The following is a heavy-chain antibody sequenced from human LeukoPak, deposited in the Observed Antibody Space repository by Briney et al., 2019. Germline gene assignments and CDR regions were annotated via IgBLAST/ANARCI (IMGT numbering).Heavy chain of an antibody. CDR1: GFTFSDYH. J-gene: IGHJ5*02. CDR2: IRSSGTAI. Sequence: GGSLRLSCAASGFTFSDYHMSWIRQAPGKGLECISYIRSSGTAIYCADSVKGRFTISRDNAKDSLYLQMNSLRAEDTAVYYCARGGAGYSYRSWFDPWGQGTLVTVSS. V-gene: IGHV3-11*01. D-gene: IGHD5-18*01. CDR3: ARGGAGYSYRSWFDP.